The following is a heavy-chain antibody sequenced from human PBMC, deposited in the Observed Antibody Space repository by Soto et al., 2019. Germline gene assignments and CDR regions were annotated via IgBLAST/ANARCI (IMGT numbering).Heavy chain of an antibody. CDR2: IDTNGDT. Sequence: QVQLQESGSGLLKPSQTLSLDCSVSGDSLRRGFHHWSWIRQTPGKGLQLIGYIDTNGDTHYDPSLRNRLNMSIVTTESRFSLKVTSVTAADTAVYYCARGTVYYCPNDKCGFFFDHWGPGALVTVTS. J-gene: IGHJ4*02. CDR3: ARGTVYYCPNDKCGFFFDH. CDR1: GDSLRRGFHH. D-gene: IGHD2-8*01. V-gene: IGHV4-31*03.